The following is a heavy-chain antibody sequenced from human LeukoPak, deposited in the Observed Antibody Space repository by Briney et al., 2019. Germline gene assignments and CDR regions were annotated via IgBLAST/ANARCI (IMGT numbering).Heavy chain of an antibody. J-gene: IGHJ4*02. Sequence: PGGSLRPSCAASGFTFSNFWMGWVRQAPGKGLEWAANIKQDGSEKYYVDSVKGRFTISRNNAKNSLYLQMNSLRAEDTAVYYCARLIVGAIDYWGQGTLVTVSS. D-gene: IGHD1-26*01. CDR2: IKQDGSEK. CDR1: GFTFSNFW. V-gene: IGHV3-7*01. CDR3: ARLIVGAIDY.